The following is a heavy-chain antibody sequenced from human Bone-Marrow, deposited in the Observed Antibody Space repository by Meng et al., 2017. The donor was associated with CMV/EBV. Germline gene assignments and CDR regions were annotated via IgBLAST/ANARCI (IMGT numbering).Heavy chain of an antibody. CDR1: GGSFSGYY. CDR3: ARWAAVAGTVGFDY. D-gene: IGHD1-1*01. V-gene: IGHV4-59*01. CDR2: MYYTGSS. Sequence: GSLRLSCAVYGGSFSGYYWSWIRQPPGKGLEWIGYMYYTGSSNYNPSLKSRVTISVGASKKQVSLKLNSVTAADTAVYYCARWAAVAGTVGFDYWGQGTLVTVSS. J-gene: IGHJ4*02.